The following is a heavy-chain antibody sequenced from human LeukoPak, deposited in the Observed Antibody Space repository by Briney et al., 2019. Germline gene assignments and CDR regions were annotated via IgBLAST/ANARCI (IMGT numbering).Heavy chain of an antibody. V-gene: IGHV3-74*01. Sequence: GGSLRLSCAASGFTFSNAWMSWVRQAPGKGLVWVSHLNSDGSITRYADSVKGRFTISRDNAKNTLYLQMNSLRAEDTALYYCARDLSGRGDYWGQGTLVTVSS. CDR3: ARDLSGRGDY. D-gene: IGHD3-10*01. CDR2: LNSDGSIT. J-gene: IGHJ4*02. CDR1: GFTFSNAW.